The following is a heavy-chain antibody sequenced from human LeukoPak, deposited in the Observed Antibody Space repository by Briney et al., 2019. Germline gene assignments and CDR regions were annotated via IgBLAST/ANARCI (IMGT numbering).Heavy chain of an antibody. V-gene: IGHV5-10-1*01. J-gene: IGHJ4*02. CDR2: IDPSDSYT. Sequence: GESLQISCKGSGYSFTSYWISWVRQMPGKGLEWMGRIDPSDSYTNYSPSFQGHATISAGKSISTAYLQWSSLKASDTAMYYCARHTYYYGSGSYYIAIDYWGQGTLVTVSS. CDR1: GYSFTSYW. D-gene: IGHD3-10*01. CDR3: ARHTYYYGSGSYYIAIDY.